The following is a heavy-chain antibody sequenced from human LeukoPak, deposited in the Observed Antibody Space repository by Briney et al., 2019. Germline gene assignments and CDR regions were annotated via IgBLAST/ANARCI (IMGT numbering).Heavy chain of an antibody. D-gene: IGHD1-7*01. Sequence: GESLKISCKGSGYSFTNYWIGWVRQMPGKGLEWMGIIYPGDSDTRYSPSFQGQVTISADKSISTAYLQWSTLKASDTAMYYCARHGEGSQILELTPFDYWGQGTLVTVSS. CDR2: IYPGDSDT. V-gene: IGHV5-51*01. CDR1: GYSFTNYW. CDR3: ARHGEGSQILELTPFDY. J-gene: IGHJ4*02.